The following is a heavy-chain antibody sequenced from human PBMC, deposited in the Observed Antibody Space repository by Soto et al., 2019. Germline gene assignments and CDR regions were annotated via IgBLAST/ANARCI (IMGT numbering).Heavy chain of an antibody. Sequence: PGGSLRPSSGASGFTFSSYAMSWVRQAPGQGLEWVSAIGGSDGRPYYADSVKGRFAISRDNSKNTLLLQMSSLRAEDSAVYYCAKSSHLYVVPAAVYFDDWGQGTLVTVSS. CDR1: GFTFSSYA. J-gene: IGHJ4*02. CDR2: IGGSDGRP. CDR3: AKSSHLYVVPAAVYFDD. D-gene: IGHD2-2*01. V-gene: IGHV3-23*01.